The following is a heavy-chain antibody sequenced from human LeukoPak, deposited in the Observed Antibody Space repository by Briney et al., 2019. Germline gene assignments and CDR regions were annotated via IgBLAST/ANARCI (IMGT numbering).Heavy chain of an antibody. D-gene: IGHD3-10*01. CDR1: GFTFSNYA. V-gene: IGHV3-23*01. CDR2: ISGSVGST. Sequence: LGGSLRLSCAASGFTFSNYAMSWVRQAPGKGLDWVSAISGSVGSTYYADSVKGRFTISRDNSKNTLYLQMNSLRAEDTAVYYCAKLPYSGSESDIYWGQGTLVTVSS. J-gene: IGHJ4*02. CDR3: AKLPYSGSESDIY.